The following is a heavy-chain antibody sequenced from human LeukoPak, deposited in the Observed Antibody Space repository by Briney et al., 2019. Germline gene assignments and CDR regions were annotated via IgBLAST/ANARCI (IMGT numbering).Heavy chain of an antibody. D-gene: IGHD4-17*01. J-gene: IGHJ4*02. CDR2: INPNSGGT. Sequence: ASVKVSCKASGYTFTGYYMHWVRQAPGQGLEWMGWINPNSGGTNYAQKFQGRVTMTRDTSISTAYMELRSLRSDDTAVYYCARGTTVTTSFDYWGQGTLVTVSS. CDR3: ARGTTVTTSFDY. V-gene: IGHV1-2*02. CDR1: GYTFTGYY.